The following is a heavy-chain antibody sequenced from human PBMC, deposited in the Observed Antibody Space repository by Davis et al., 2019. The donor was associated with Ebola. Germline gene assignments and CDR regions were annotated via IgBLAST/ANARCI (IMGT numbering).Heavy chain of an antibody. CDR1: GFTFSSYA. J-gene: IGHJ4*02. Sequence: PGGSLRLSCAASGFTFSSYAMSWVRQAPGKGLEWVSAISGSGGSTYYADSVKGRFTISRDNSKNTLYLQMNSLRAEDTAVYYCAKWYYDFWSGYSRYYFDYWGQGTLVTVSS. CDR2: ISGSGGST. CDR3: AKWYYDFWSGYSRYYFDY. V-gene: IGHV3-23*01. D-gene: IGHD3-3*01.